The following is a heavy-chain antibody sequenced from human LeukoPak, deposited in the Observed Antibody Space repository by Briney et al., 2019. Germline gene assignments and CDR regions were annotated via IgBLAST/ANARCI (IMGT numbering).Heavy chain of an antibody. D-gene: IGHD4-17*01. J-gene: IGHJ4*02. CDR1: GFTYSRYW. CDR2: IKGDESYT. V-gene: IGHV3-74*01. CDR3: GSQADSAYGDYN. Sequence: GGSLRLSCAASGFTYSRYWMHWARQVPGKGLVWVARIKGDESYTFYADSVKGRFTISTENAKNTLYLQMNSIRAADTPVYYCGSQADSAYGDYNWGQGTLVTVSS.